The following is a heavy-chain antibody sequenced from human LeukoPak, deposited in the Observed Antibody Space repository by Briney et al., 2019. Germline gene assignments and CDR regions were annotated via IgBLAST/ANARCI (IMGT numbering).Heavy chain of an antibody. CDR2: ISGYNGKT. Sequence: SVKVSCKTSGYTFSNYAISWVRQAPGQGLEWMGWISGYNGKTKYAEKLQGRVTMTTETSTNTAYMELRSLTFDDTAIYYCARDSDSITWYVFDYWGQGTLVTVSS. CDR1: GYTFSNYA. D-gene: IGHD6-13*01. V-gene: IGHV1-18*01. CDR3: ARDSDSITWYVFDY. J-gene: IGHJ4*02.